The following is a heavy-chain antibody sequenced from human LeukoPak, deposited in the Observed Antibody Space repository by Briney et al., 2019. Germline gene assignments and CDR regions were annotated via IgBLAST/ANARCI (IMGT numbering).Heavy chain of an antibody. CDR1: GGSISSYY. Sequence: PSETLSLTCTVSGGSISSYYWSWIRQPPGKGLEWMGYIYDSGSTNYNPSLKSRVTISVDKSKNQFSLKLSSVTAADTAVYYCARDPRDYGDYQRSFDYWGQGTLVTVSS. CDR2: IYDSGST. D-gene: IGHD4-17*01. CDR3: ARDPRDYGDYQRSFDY. V-gene: IGHV4-59*12. J-gene: IGHJ4*02.